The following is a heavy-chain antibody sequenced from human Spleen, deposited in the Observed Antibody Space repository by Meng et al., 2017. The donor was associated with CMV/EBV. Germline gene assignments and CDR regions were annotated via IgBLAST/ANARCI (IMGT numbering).Heavy chain of an antibody. D-gene: IGHD1-26*01. J-gene: IGHJ5*02. CDR1: GASINTYY. Sequence: SETLSLTCNVSGASINTYYWSWIRQPPGKGLEWIGYIFYTGTTNYNPSLESRVTISVDTSKNQFSLKLSSVTAADTAVYYCARDHPSGSYGGWFDPWGQGTLVTVSS. CDR3: ARDHPSGSYGGWFDP. CDR2: IFYTGTT. V-gene: IGHV4-59*01.